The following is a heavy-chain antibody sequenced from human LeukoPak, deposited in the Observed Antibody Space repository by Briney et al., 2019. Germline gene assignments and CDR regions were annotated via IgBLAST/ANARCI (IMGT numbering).Heavy chain of an antibody. V-gene: IGHV3-48*04. CDR1: GFTFSSYS. Sequence: GGSLRLSCAASGFTFSSYSMNWVRQAPGKGLEWVSYISSSSSTIYYADSVKGRFTISRDNAKNSLYLQMNSLRAEDTAVYYCAKESTPYGDYVGYWGQGTLVTVSS. CDR3: AKESTPYGDYVGY. CDR2: ISSSSSTI. J-gene: IGHJ4*02. D-gene: IGHD4-17*01.